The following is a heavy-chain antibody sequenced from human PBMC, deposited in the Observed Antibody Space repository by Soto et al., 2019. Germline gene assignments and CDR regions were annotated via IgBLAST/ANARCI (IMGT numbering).Heavy chain of an antibody. CDR1: GGSLSGYY. Sequence: QVQLQQWGAGLLKPSETLSLNCAVTGGSLSGYYWRWIRQPPGKGLEWIGEVKDGGHANYSPSLRGRVTISSDTSSNQFLLRLHSVTAADTGVYYCARGQEGVVATHWDQGSLVTVSS. D-gene: IGHD5-12*01. J-gene: IGHJ4*02. CDR3: ARGQEGVVATH. CDR2: VKDGGHA. V-gene: IGHV4-34*01.